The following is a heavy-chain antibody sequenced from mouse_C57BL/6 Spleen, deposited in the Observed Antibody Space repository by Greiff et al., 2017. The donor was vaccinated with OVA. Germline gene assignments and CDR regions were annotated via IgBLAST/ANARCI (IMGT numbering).Heavy chain of an antibody. D-gene: IGHD2-4*01. CDR1: GYTFTSYW. CDR3: ARSGDYDRFYAMDY. V-gene: IGHV1-69*01. CDR2: IDPSDSYT. Sequence: QVQLQQPGAELVMPGASVKLSCKASGYTFTSYWMHWVKQRPGRGLEWIGEIDPSDSYTNYNQKFKGKSTLTVDKSSSTAYMQLSRLTYEDSAVYYCARSGDYDRFYAMDYWGQGTSVTVSS. J-gene: IGHJ4*01.